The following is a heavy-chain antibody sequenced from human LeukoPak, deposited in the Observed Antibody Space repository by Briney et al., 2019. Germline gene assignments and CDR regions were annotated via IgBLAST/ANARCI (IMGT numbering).Heavy chain of an antibody. CDR3: ARERYCSSTSCYGWFDP. J-gene: IGHJ5*02. V-gene: IGHV1-2*02. CDR1: GYTFTGYY. D-gene: IGHD2-2*01. CDR2: INPNSGGT. Sequence: ASVKVSCKASGYTFTGYYMHWVRQAPGQGLEWMGWINPNSGGTNYAQKFQGRATMTRDTSISTAYMELSRLRSDDTAVYYCARERYCSSTSCYGWFDPWGQGTLVTVSS.